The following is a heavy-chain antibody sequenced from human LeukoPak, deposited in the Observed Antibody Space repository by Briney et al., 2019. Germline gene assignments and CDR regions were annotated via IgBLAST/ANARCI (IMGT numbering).Heavy chain of an antibody. D-gene: IGHD3-10*01. CDR3: ARVGDVTMVRGVIILNWFDP. Sequence: SETLSLTCTVSGASMSTSYWSWIRQPPGKGLEWIGYIYYSGSTNYNPSLKSRVTISVDTSNNQFSLKLSSVTAADTAVYYCARVGDVTMVRGVIILNWFDPWGQGTLVTVSS. CDR2: IYYSGST. V-gene: IGHV4-59*01. J-gene: IGHJ5*02. CDR1: GASMSTSY.